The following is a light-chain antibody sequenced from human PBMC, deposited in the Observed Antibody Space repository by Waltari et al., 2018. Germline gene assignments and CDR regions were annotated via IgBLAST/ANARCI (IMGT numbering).Light chain of an antibody. CDR3: SSYAGTKNPYV. J-gene: IGLJ1*01. CDR1: STYIGGYTF. CDR2: EVN. V-gene: IGLV2-8*01. Sequence: QSALTQPPSASGSAGQPVTISCTGTSTYIGGYTFFSWYQQHPGKVPKLIISEVNKRPSGVPDRFSGSKSGNTASLTVSGLQAEDEADYYCSSYAGTKNPYVFGTGTKVTVL.